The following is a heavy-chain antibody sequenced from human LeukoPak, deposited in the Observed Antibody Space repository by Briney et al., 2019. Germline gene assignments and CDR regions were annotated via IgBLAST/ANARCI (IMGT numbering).Heavy chain of an antibody. CDR3: AKDLSGVNVLRFLEWLSYYGMDV. V-gene: IGHV3-30*18. Sequence: TGGSLRLSCAASGFTFSSYGMHWVRQAPGKGLEWVAVISYDGSNKYYADSVKGRFTISRDNSKNTLYLQMNSLRAEDTAVYYCAKDLSGVNVLRFLEWLSYYGMDVWGQGTTVTVSS. CDR1: GFTFSSYG. CDR2: ISYDGSNK. D-gene: IGHD3-3*01. J-gene: IGHJ6*02.